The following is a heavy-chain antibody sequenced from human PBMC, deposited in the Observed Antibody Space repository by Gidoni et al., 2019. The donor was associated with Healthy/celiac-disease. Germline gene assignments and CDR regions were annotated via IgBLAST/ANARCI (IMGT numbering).Heavy chain of an antibody. J-gene: IGHJ4*02. V-gene: IGHV3-53*02. D-gene: IGHD6-6*01. CDR1: GFTVSSNY. CDR2: IYSGGST. CDR3: AREYSSSWGYYYFDY. Sequence: EVQLVETGGGLIPPGGSLSLSCAASGFTVSSNYMSWVRKAQGKGLGWVSVIYSGGSTYYADSVKGRFTISRDNSKNTLYLQLNSLRAEDPAVYYFAREYSSSWGYYYFDYWGQGTLVTVSS.